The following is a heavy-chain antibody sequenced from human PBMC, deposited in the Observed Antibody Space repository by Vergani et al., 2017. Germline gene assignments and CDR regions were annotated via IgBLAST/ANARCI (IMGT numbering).Heavy chain of an antibody. V-gene: IGHV3-33*01. CDR1: GFTFSSYG. CDR3: ERTVTSNYYYYYMDF. Sequence: QVQLVESGGGVVQPGRSLRLSCAASGFTFSSYGMHWVRQAPGKGLEWVAVIWYDGSNKYYADSVKGRFTISRDNSKNTLYLQMNSLRAEDTAVYYCERTVTSNYYYYYMDFWGKGTTVTVSS. D-gene: IGHD2-2*01. CDR2: IWYDGSNK. J-gene: IGHJ6*03.